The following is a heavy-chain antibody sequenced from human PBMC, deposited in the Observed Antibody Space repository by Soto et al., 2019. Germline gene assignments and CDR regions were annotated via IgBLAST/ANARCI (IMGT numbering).Heavy chain of an antibody. CDR3: ARGVSGGPYMDV. J-gene: IGHJ6*03. V-gene: IGHV4-4*02. D-gene: IGHD2-8*01. Sequence: SENLSLTCGGSRGSIRSSNWLGWGRQPPGKGLEWIGEIYHSGSTNYNPSLKSRVTISVDTSKNQFSLRLSSVTAADTAVYYCARGVSGGPYMDVWGKGTTVTVSS. CDR2: IYHSGST. CDR1: RGSIRSSNW.